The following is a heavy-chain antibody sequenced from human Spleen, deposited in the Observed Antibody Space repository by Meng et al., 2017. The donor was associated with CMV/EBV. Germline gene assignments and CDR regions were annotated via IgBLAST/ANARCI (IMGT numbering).Heavy chain of an antibody. Sequence: VPLQESGPGLVKPSQTLSLTCTVSGGSISSGDYYWSWIRQPPGKGLEWIGYIYYSGSTYYNPSLKSRVTISVDTSKNQFSLKLSSVTAADTAVYYCARSDLAAAGYNWFDPWGQGTLVTVSS. J-gene: IGHJ5*02. V-gene: IGHV4-30-4*08. CDR3: ARSDLAAAGYNWFDP. D-gene: IGHD6-13*01. CDR2: IYYSGST. CDR1: GGSISSGDYY.